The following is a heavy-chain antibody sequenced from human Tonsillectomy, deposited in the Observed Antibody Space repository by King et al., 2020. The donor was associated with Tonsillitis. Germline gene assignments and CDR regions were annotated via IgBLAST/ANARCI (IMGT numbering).Heavy chain of an antibody. V-gene: IGHV3-9*01. Sequence: VQLVESGGGLVQPGRSLRLSCVASGFTFDEYAMHWVRQAPGKGLEWVSGISWNSGSIGYADSVKGRFTISRDNAKNSLYLQMNSLRAEDTALYYCAKGYNWNDLCFDYWGQGTLVTVSS. CDR1: GFTFDEYA. D-gene: IGHD1-1*01. J-gene: IGHJ4*02. CDR3: AKGYNWNDLCFDY. CDR2: ISWNSGSI.